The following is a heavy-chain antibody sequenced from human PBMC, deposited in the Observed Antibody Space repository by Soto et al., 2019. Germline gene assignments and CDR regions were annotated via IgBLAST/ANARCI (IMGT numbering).Heavy chain of an antibody. V-gene: IGHV3-21*01. J-gene: IGHJ4*02. D-gene: IGHD5-12*01. CDR3: ARGVEMATIPH. Sequence: GGSLRLSCAASGFTFSSYSKNWVRQAPGKGLEWVSSISSSSSYIYYADSVKGRFTISRDNAKNSLYLQMNSLRAEDTAVYYCARGVEMATIPHWGQGTLVTVYS. CDR2: ISSSSSYI. CDR1: GFTFSSYS.